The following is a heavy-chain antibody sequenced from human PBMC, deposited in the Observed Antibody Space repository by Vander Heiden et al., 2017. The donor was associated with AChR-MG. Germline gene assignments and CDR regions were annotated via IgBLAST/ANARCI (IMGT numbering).Heavy chain of an antibody. V-gene: IGHV3-30-3*01. Sequence: QVQLVESGGGVVQPGRSVRLSGAASGFPFSSYARHWVRQAPGKGLEWVAVISYDGSNKYYADSVKGRFTISRDNSKNTLYLQMNSLRAEDTAVYYCARGLLAAAVPLVPHDYWGQGTLVTVSS. CDR2: ISYDGSNK. CDR1: GFPFSSYA. J-gene: IGHJ4*02. CDR3: ARGLLAAAVPLVPHDY. D-gene: IGHD6-13*01.